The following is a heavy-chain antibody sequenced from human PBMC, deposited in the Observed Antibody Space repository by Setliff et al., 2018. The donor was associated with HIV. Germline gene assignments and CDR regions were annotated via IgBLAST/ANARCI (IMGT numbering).Heavy chain of an antibody. Sequence: KSSETLSLTCAVSGGSFSGNYWSWIRQPPGKGLEWIGEINQSGGINYNPSLKSRVTISIDRFKNQFSMKLYSVTAADTAVYYCATASGYDLFMGAFDVWGQGTMVTVSS. J-gene: IGHJ3*01. D-gene: IGHD5-12*01. CDR2: INQSGGI. V-gene: IGHV4-34*01. CDR1: GGSFSGNY. CDR3: ATASGYDLFMGAFDV.